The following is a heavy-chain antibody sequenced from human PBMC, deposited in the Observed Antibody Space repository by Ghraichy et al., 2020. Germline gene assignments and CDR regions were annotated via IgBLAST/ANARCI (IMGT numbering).Heavy chain of an antibody. D-gene: IGHD6-19*01. V-gene: IGHV1-46*01. CDR2: INPSGGST. CDR1: GYTFTSYY. Sequence: ASVKVSCKASGYTFTSYYMHWVRQAPGQGLEWMGIINPSGGSTSYAQKFQGRVTMTRDTSTSTVYMELSSLRSEDTAVYYCARDWRGLVGSGWSARKNWFDPWGQGTLVTVSS. J-gene: IGHJ5*02. CDR3: ARDWRGLVGSGWSARKNWFDP.